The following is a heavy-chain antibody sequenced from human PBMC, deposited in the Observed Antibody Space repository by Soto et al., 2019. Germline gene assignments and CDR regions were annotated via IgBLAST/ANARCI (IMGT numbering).Heavy chain of an antibody. Sequence: QLQLQESGSGLVKPSQTLSLTCAVSGGSISSGGYSWSWIRQPPGKGLEWIGYIYHSGSTYYNPSLKSRGPISVDRSKNQFSLKRSSVTAADTAVYYCARAGGLGAVAADYWGQGTLVTVSS. J-gene: IGHJ4*02. V-gene: IGHV4-30-2*01. CDR3: ARAGGLGAVAADY. D-gene: IGHD6-19*01. CDR2: IYHSGST. CDR1: GGSISSGGYS.